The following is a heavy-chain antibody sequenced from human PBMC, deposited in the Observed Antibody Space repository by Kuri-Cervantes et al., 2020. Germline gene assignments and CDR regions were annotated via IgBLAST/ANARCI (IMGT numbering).Heavy chain of an antibody. CDR2: IYWDDDK. D-gene: IGHD6-6*01. V-gene: IGHV2-5*02. Sequence: SGPTLVKPTHTLTLTCPFSGFSLSTSGVGVGWIRQPPGKALEWLALIYWDDDKRYSPPLKSRLTITKDTSKNQVVLTMTNMDPVDTAAYYCAHPSGSSSFDYWGQGTLVTVSS. J-gene: IGHJ4*02. CDR3: AHPSGSSSFDY. CDR1: GFSLSTSGVG.